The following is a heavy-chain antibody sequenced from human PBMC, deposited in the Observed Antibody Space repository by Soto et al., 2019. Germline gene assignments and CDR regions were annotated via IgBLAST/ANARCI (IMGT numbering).Heavy chain of an antibody. Sequence: QVQLQESGPGLVKPSQTLSLTCTVSGGSISSGGYYWSWIRQHPGKGLEWIGYIYYSGSTYYNPSLNSRVTISADTSKNQFALKLSSVTAADTAVDYCARVFSDSSSFFDPWGQGTLVTVSS. CDR1: GGSISSGGYY. D-gene: IGHD6-13*01. V-gene: IGHV4-31*03. J-gene: IGHJ5*02. CDR2: IYYSGST. CDR3: ARVFSDSSSFFDP.